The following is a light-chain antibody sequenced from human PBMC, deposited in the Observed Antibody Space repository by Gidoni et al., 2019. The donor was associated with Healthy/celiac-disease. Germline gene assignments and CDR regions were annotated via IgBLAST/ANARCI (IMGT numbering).Light chain of an antibody. V-gene: IGLV2-14*03. J-gene: IGLJ1*01. CDR1: SSAVGGYNY. Sequence: QSALTQPASVSGSPGQSITISCTGTSSAVGGYNYVSWYQQHPGTAPKLMIYDVSNRPSGVSNRFSGSKSGNTASLTISRLQAEDEADYYCSSYTSSSPPYVFGTGTKVTVL. CDR3: SSYTSSSPPYV. CDR2: DVS.